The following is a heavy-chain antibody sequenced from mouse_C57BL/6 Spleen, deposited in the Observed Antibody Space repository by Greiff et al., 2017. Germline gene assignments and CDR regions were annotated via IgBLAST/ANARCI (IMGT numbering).Heavy chain of an antibody. CDR1: GYSFTDYN. CDR2: INPNYGTT. CDR3: ARSNYYGSSYYAMDY. Sequence: EVQLQESGPELVKPGASVKISCKASGYSFTDYNMNWVKQSNGKSLEWIGVINPNYGTTSYNQKFKGKATLTVDQSSSTAYMQLNSLTSEDSAVYYCARSNYYGSSYYAMDYWGQGTSVTVSS. J-gene: IGHJ4*01. D-gene: IGHD1-1*01. V-gene: IGHV1-39*01.